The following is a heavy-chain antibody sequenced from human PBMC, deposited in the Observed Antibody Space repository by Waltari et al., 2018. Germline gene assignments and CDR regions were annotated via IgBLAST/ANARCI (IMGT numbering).Heavy chain of an antibody. CDR2: IAGSGGIT. Sequence: EVYLLESGGGLVQPGGSLRLPCAASGFPFRSYAITVFRQAPGEGLEWVSGIAGSGGITYYADSVKGRFTISRDNSKNMVFLQMNSLRAEDTAVYYCANIAAADVLFDYWGQGTLVTVSS. J-gene: IGHJ4*02. V-gene: IGHV3-23*01. D-gene: IGHD6-13*01. CDR1: GFPFRSYA. CDR3: ANIAAADVLFDY.